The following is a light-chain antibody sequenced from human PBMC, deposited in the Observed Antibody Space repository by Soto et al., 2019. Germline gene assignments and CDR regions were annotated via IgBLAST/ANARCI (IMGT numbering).Light chain of an antibody. CDR3: QAWDSTTGV. CDR2: QDN. J-gene: IGLJ7*01. Sequence: SSELTQAPSVSVSPGQTVSITCSGDKLGHKYVCWYQQKPGQSPVLVIYQDNKRPSGIPERFSGSNSGNTATLTISGTQPMDEADYYCQAWDSTTGVFGGGTQLTVL. V-gene: IGLV3-1*01. CDR1: KLGHKY.